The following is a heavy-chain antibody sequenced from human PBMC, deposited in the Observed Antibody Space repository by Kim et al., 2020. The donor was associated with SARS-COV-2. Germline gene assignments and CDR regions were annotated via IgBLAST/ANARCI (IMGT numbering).Heavy chain of an antibody. V-gene: IGHV3-21*01. CDR3: ARPAGGSGWYLDAFDI. CDR1: GFTFSSYS. CDR2: ISSSSSYI. D-gene: IGHD6-19*01. Sequence: GGSLRLSCAASGFTFSSYSMNWVRQAPGKGLEWVSSISSSSSYIYYADSVKGRFTISRDNAKNSLYLQMNSLRAEDTAVYYCARPAGGSGWYLDAFDIWGQGTMVTVSS. J-gene: IGHJ3*02.